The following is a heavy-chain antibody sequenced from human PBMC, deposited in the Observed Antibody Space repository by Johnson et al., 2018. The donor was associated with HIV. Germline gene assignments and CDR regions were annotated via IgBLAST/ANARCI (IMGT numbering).Heavy chain of an antibody. V-gene: IGHV3-74*01. D-gene: IGHD1-1*01. J-gene: IGHJ3*01. CDR3: ATVWRNEGRHAFDV. Sequence: VQLVESGGGLVQPGGSRRLSCAASGFTFSSHWMHWVRQAPGKGLVWVSRINSDESSTTYADSVKGRFTISRDNAKNSLYLHMNSLRAEDTAVYYCATVWRNEGRHAFDVWGQGTMVTVSS. CDR2: INSDESST. CDR1: GFTFSSHW.